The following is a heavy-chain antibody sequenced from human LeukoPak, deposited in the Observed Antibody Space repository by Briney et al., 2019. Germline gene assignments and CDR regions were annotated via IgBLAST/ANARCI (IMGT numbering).Heavy chain of an antibody. CDR1: GFTFSSYW. J-gene: IGHJ6*03. V-gene: IGHV3-7*01. CDR3: ARDREGYQLPQMHHYYYMDV. CDR2: IKQDGSEK. D-gene: IGHD2-2*01. Sequence: PGGSLRLSCAASGFTFSSYWMSWVRQAPGKGLEWVANIKQDGSEKYYVDSVKGRFTISRDNAKNSLYLQMNSLRAEDTAVYYCARDREGYQLPQMHHYYYMDVWGKGTTVTVSS.